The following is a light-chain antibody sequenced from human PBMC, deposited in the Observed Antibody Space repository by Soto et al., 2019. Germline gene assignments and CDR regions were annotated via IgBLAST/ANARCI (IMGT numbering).Light chain of an antibody. J-gene: IGKJ1*01. Sequence: EIQMTQSPSTLSASVGDRVTITCRASQSISSWLAWYQQKPGKAPRLLIYMASSLESGVPSRFSGSGSGTEFTLTIGSLQPEDFATYYCQQHSDYSWTFGQGTKVEIK. CDR1: QSISSW. CDR3: QQHSDYSWT. CDR2: MAS. V-gene: IGKV1-5*03.